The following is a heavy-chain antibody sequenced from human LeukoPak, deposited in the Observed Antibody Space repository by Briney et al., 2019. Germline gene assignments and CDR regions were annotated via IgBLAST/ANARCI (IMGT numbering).Heavy chain of an antibody. Sequence: GGSLRLSCAASGFTFSSYWMSWVRQAPGKGLEWVANIKQDGSEKYYMDSVKGRFTISRDNAKNSLYLQMNSLRAEDTAVYYCAREIVGAARGRFDYWGQGTLVTVSS. V-gene: IGHV3-7*01. CDR3: AREIVGAARGRFDY. J-gene: IGHJ4*02. D-gene: IGHD1-26*01. CDR1: GFTFSSYW. CDR2: IKQDGSEK.